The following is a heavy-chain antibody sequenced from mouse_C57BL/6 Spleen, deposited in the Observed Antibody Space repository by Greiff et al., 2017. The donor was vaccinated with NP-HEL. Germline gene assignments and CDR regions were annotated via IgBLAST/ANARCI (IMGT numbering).Heavy chain of an antibody. CDR2: IDPSDSYT. CDR3: ARWALGRGFDY. V-gene: IGHV1-69*01. CDR1: GYTFTSYW. D-gene: IGHD4-1*01. J-gene: IGHJ2*01. Sequence: QVQLKQPGAELVMPGASVKLSCKASGYTFTSYWMHWVKQRPGQGLEWIGEIDPSDSYTNYNQKFKGKSTFTVDKSSSTAYMQLSSLTSEDAAVYYCARWALGRGFDYWGQGTTLTVSS.